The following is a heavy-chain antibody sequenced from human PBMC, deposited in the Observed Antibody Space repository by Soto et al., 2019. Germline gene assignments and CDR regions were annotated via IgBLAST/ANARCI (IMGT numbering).Heavy chain of an antibody. V-gene: IGHV3-30*18. Sequence: QLQLVESGGGAVQPGRSLRLSCAASGFTFGSYGMHWVRQAPGMGLEWVAVISNDGTNKYYEDCVKGRFTISRDNSKNALYLQMDSLRVEDTAVHYCAKGAHDTHMHFILAHWGQGTLLTVTS. CDR3: AKGAHDTHMHFILAH. CDR1: GFTFGSYG. CDR2: ISNDGTNK. J-gene: IGHJ4*02. D-gene: IGHD3-22*01.